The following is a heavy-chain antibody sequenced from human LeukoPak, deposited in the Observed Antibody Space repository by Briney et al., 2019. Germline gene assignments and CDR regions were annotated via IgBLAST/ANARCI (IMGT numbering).Heavy chain of an antibody. CDR2: IRYDGSNK. J-gene: IGHJ4*02. CDR1: GFTFSSYG. D-gene: IGHD2-2*01. V-gene: IGHV3-30*02. CDR3: AKEYCSSTSCYSYYFDY. Sequence: PGGSLRLSCAASGFTFSSYGMHWVRQAPGKGLEWVVYIRYDGSNKYYADSVKGRFTISRDNSKNTLYLQMNSLRAEDTAVYYCAKEYCSSTSCYSYYFDYWGQGTLVTVSS.